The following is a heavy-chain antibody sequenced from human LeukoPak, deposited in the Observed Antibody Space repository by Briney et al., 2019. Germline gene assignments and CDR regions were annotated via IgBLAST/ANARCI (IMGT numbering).Heavy chain of an antibody. CDR2: IYYSGST. Sequence: PSQTLSLTCTVSGGSISSGGYYWSWIRQHPGKGLEWIGYIYYSGSTYYNPSLKSRVTISVDTSKNQFSLKLSSVTAADTAVYYCATDECSGGSCYSEYYYGMDVWGQGTTVTVSS. V-gene: IGHV4-30-4*08. CDR3: ATDECSGGSCYSEYYYGMDV. D-gene: IGHD2-15*01. CDR1: GGSISSGGYY. J-gene: IGHJ6*02.